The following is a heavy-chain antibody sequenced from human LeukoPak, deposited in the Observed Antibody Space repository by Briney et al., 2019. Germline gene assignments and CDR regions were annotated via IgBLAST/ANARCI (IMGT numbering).Heavy chain of an antibody. Sequence: GASVKVSCKASGYTFTSYGISWVRQAPGQGLEWMGWISAYNGNTNYAQRLQGRVTMTTDTSTSTAYMELRSLRSDDMAVYYCARQLRYFDWLLCDRPGAFDIWGQGTMVTVSS. J-gene: IGHJ3*02. D-gene: IGHD3-9*01. CDR2: ISAYNGNT. CDR3: ARQLRYFDWLLCDRPGAFDI. CDR1: GYTFTSYG. V-gene: IGHV1-18*03.